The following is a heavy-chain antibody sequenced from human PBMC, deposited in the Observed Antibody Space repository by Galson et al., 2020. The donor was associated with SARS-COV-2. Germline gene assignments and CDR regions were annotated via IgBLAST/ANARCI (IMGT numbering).Heavy chain of an antibody. J-gene: IGHJ6*04. D-gene: IGHD1-26*01. CDR2: ISWNSGSI. Sequence: GGSLRLSCAASGFTFDDYAMHWVRQAPGKGLEWLSGISWNSGSIGYADSVKGRFTISRDSAKNTLYLQMNTLRAEDTALYYCAKDITPTTYSGDVRGKGTTVTLSS. CDR1: GFTFDDYA. V-gene: IGHV3-9*01. CDR3: AKDITPTTYSGDV.